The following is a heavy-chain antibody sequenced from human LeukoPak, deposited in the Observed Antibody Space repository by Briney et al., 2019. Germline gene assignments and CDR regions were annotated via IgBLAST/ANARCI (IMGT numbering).Heavy chain of an antibody. D-gene: IGHD2-2*01. CDR2: ISAYNGNT. CDR3: ARDAVPANRLDY. Sequence: ASVKVSCKASGYTSTRYGISWVRQAPGQRLEWMGWISAYNGNTNYAQKLQGRVTMTTDTSTSTAHMELRSLRSDDTAVYYCARDAVPANRLDYWGQGTLVTVSS. CDR1: GYTSTRYG. J-gene: IGHJ4*02. V-gene: IGHV1-18*01.